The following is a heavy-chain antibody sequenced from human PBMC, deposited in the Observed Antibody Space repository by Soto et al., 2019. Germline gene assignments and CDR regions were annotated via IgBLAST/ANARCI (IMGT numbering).Heavy chain of an antibody. J-gene: IGHJ4*02. D-gene: IGHD5-18*01. CDR2: INAGNGNT. CDR3: ARSAWIQLPLDY. CDR1: GYTFTSYA. V-gene: IGHV1-3*01. Sequence: ASVKVSCKASGYTFTSYAMHWVRQAPGQRLEWMGWINAGNGNTKYSQKFQGSVTITRDTSASTAYMELSSLRSEDTAVYYCARSAWIQLPLDYWGQGTLVTVSS.